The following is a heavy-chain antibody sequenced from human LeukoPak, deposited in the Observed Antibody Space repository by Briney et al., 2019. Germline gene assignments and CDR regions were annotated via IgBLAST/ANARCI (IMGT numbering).Heavy chain of an antibody. J-gene: IGHJ4*02. CDR3: AVGSGATHYFDY. Sequence: SVKVSCKASGGTFSNYAISWVRQAPGQGLEWMGGIIPIFGTANYAQKFQGRVTITADESTSTAYMELSSLRSEDTAVYYCAVGSGATHYFDYWGQGTLVTVSS. CDR2: IIPIFGTA. CDR1: GGTFSNYA. D-gene: IGHD1-26*01. V-gene: IGHV1-69*01.